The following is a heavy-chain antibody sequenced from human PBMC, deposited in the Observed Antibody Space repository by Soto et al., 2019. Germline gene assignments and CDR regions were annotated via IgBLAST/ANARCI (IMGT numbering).Heavy chain of an antibody. CDR3: ARLRNYYDSSAYYFDY. Sequence: GESLKISWKGSGDSFTIYWISWVRQMPGKGLEWMGRIDPSDSYTNYSPSFQGHVTISADKSISTAYLQWSSLKASDTAMYYCARLRNYYDSSAYYFDYWGQGTLVTDSS. D-gene: IGHD3-22*01. CDR2: IDPSDSYT. V-gene: IGHV5-10-1*01. CDR1: GDSFTIYW. J-gene: IGHJ4*02.